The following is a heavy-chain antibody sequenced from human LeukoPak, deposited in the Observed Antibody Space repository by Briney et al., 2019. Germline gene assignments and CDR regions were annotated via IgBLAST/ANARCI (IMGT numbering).Heavy chain of an antibody. Sequence: PSETLTLTCTVSGGSISISTYYWGWLRQPPGMALEWVVNIFCSGSTYYSSALKSRVTISVDTSKNQFSLKLSSVTAADTAVYYCARNGPYYPVTMIVVLRFTPEVWFDPWGQGTLVTVSS. J-gene: IGHJ5*02. CDR2: IFCSGST. V-gene: IGHV4-39*07. D-gene: IGHD3-22*01. CDR1: GGSISISTYY. CDR3: ARNGPYYPVTMIVVLRFTPEVWFDP.